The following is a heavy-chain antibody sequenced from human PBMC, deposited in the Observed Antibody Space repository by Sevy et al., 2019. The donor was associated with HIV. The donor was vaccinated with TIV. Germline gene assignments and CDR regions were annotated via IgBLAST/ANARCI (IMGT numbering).Heavy chain of an antibody. D-gene: IGHD3-10*01. J-gene: IGHJ4*02. CDR3: ARGINYVFFGALYH. Sequence: GGSLRLSCAASGFTFSSYAMHWVRQAPGKGLEWEAVISYDGSNKYYADSVKGRFTISRDNSKNTLYLQMNSLRAEDTAVYYCARGINYVFFGALYHWGQGTLVTVSS. CDR2: ISYDGSNK. CDR1: GFTFSSYA. V-gene: IGHV3-30-3*01.